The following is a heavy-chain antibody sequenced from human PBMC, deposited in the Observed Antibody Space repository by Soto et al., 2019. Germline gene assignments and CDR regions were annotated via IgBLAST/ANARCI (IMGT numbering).Heavy chain of an antibody. CDR2: ISAYNGNT. Sequence: QVQLVQSGAEVKKPGASVKVSCKASGYTFTSYGISWVRQAPGQGLEWMGWISAYNGNTNYAQKLQGRVTLTTDTSKSTAYMELRSLRSDDTAVYYCARDLSYDILTGYYMDDGDAFDIWGQGTMVTVSS. CDR1: GYTFTSYG. CDR3: ARDLSYDILTGYYMDDGDAFDI. J-gene: IGHJ3*02. D-gene: IGHD3-9*01. V-gene: IGHV1-18*01.